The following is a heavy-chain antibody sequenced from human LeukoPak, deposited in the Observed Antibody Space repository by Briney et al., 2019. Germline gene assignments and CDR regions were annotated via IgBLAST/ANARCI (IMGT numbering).Heavy chain of an antibody. CDR3: AKVASSGWRAGLDY. J-gene: IGHJ4*02. V-gene: IGHV3-23*01. CDR2: ISGSGGST. CDR1: GFTFSSYA. D-gene: IGHD6-19*01. Sequence: GGSLRLSCAASGFTFSSYAMSWVRQAPGKGLEWVSTISGSGGSTYYADSVKGRFTVSRDNSKDTLYLQMNSLRAEDTAAYYCAKVASSGWRAGLDYWGQGTLVTVSS.